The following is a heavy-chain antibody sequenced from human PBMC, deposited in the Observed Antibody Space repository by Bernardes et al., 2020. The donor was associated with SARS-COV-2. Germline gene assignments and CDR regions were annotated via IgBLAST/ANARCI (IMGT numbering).Heavy chain of an antibody. CDR1: AYTFTNYG. CDR3: ARACSSTSRYGSCWFDP. Sequence: ASVKVSCKASAYTFTNYGITWVRQAPGQGLEWMGWISAYNGNTNYAQKLEGRVTITTDTSTSTAYMELRSLRSDDTAVYYCARACSSTSRYGSCWFDPWGQGTLVTVSS. D-gene: IGHD2-2*01. CDR2: ISAYNGNT. J-gene: IGHJ5*02. V-gene: IGHV1-18*01.